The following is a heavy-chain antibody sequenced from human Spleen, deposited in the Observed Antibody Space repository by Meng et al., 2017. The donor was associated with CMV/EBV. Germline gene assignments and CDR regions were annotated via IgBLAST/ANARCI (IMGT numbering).Heavy chain of an antibody. CDR3: ARERSPGGQWLAVDY. D-gene: IGHD6-19*01. CDR2: INPNSGGT. J-gene: IGHJ4*02. Sequence: ASVKVSCKASGYTFTGYYMHWVRQAPGQGLEWMGWINPNSGGTNYAQKFQGRATMTRDTSIGTAYIELSSLRSDDTAVYYCARERSPGGQWLAVDYWGQGTLVTVSS. V-gene: IGHV1-2*02. CDR1: GYTFTGYY.